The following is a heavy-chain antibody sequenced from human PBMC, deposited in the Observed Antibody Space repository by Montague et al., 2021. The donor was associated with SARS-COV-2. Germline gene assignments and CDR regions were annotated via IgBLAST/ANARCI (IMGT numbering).Heavy chain of an antibody. J-gene: IGHJ4*02. Sequence: SETLSLTCTVSGGSISSSNYYWGWIRQPPGKGLEWIGSIYYSGTTYYNPSLQSRVTISVDTSKKQFSLKLSSVTAADTAVYYCARETYTSGWFQRFDYWGQGTLLTVSS. V-gene: IGHV4-39*01. CDR3: ARETYTSGWFQRFDY. CDR2: IYYSGTT. CDR1: GGSISSSNYY. D-gene: IGHD6-19*01.